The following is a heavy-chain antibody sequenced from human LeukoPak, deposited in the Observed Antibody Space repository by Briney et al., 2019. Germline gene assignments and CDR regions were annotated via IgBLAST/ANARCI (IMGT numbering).Heavy chain of an antibody. CDR3: TTPRYNWNEPYYFDY. V-gene: IGHV3-15*01. Sequence: GGSLRLSCAASGFTFSNAWMSWVRQAPGKGLEWVGRIKSKTDGGTTDYAAPVKGRFTISRDDSKNTLYLQMNSLKTEDTAVYYCTTPRYNWNEPYYFDYWGQGTLVTVSS. CDR2: IKSKTDGGTT. J-gene: IGHJ4*02. CDR1: GFTFSNAW. D-gene: IGHD1-20*01.